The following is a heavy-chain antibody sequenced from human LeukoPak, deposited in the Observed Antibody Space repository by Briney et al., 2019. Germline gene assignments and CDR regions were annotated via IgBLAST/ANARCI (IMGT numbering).Heavy chain of an antibody. J-gene: IGHJ4*02. V-gene: IGHV3-74*01. CDR3: AREWKKTGAFDH. CDR1: GFTFSSYW. Sequence: GGSLRLSCAASGFTFSSYWMHWVRQVPGKGLVRVSRINTDGSSTTYADSVKGRFTISRDNTESTLYLQMSSLRAEDTAVYYCAREWKKTGAFDHWGQGTLVTVSS. CDR2: INTDGSST. D-gene: IGHD1-1*01.